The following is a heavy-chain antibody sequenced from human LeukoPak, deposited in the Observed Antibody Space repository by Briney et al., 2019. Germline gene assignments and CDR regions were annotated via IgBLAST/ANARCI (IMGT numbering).Heavy chain of an antibody. J-gene: IGHJ5*02. CDR3: ARDARPLYQLLLFDP. Sequence: SETLSLTCTVSGGSISSYYWSWIRQPAGKGLEWIGRIYTSGSTNYNPSLKSRVTMSVDTSKNQFSLKLSSVTAADTAVYYCARDARPLYQLLLFDPWGQGTLVTVSS. V-gene: IGHV4-4*07. CDR2: IYTSGST. D-gene: IGHD2-2*01. CDR1: GGSISSYY.